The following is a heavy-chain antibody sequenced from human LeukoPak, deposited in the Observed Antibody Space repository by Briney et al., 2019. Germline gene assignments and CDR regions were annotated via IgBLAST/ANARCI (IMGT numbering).Heavy chain of an antibody. J-gene: IGHJ4*02. CDR3: ARGRYLTTSGGAAAGFLDY. CDR1: GGSFSGYY. D-gene: IGHD6-13*01. CDR2: INHSGST. Sequence: PSETLSLTCAVSGGSFSGYYWNWIRQSPRKGLEWIGEINHSGSTHYNPSLKSRVTISVDTSQKQFSLRLTSVTAADTAVYYCARGRYLTTSGGAAAGFLDYWGQGSLVTVST. V-gene: IGHV4-34*01.